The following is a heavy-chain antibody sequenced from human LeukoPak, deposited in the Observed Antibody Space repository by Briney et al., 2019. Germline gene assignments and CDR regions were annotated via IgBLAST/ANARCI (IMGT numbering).Heavy chain of an antibody. CDR1: GYSISSGYY. V-gene: IGHV4-38-2*01. CDR2: IYHSGST. Sequence: PSETLSLTCAVSGYSISSGYYWGWIRQPPGKGLEWIGSIYHSGSTYYNPSLKSRVTISVDTSKNQFSLKLSSVTAADTAVYYCASYYDILTGIRGDYWGQGTLVTVSS. D-gene: IGHD3-9*01. J-gene: IGHJ4*02. CDR3: ASYYDILTGIRGDY.